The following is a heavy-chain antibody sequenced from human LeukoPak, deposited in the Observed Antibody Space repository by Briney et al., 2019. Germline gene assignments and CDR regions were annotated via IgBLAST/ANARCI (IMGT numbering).Heavy chain of an antibody. CDR2: ISPSGDIT. CDR3: ARLSEMFRGPQVIYYFDY. D-gene: IGHD3-10*01. Sequence: GGSLRLSCAGSGFTFSSHGMDWVRQAPGKGLEWVSGISPSGDITYYADSVKGRFTISRDYARNSLYLQLNSLRAEDTAVYYCARLSEMFRGPQVIYYFDYWGQGTLVTVSS. CDR1: GFTFSSHG. J-gene: IGHJ4*02. V-gene: IGHV3-48*04.